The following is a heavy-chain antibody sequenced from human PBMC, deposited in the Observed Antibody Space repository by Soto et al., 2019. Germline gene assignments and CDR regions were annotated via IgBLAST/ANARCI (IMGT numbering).Heavy chain of an antibody. CDR2: IIPIFGTV. CDR1: GGTFRTYA. J-gene: IGHJ6*02. CDR3: AKGAVAGTPTSYYYSGMDV. Sequence: QVQLLQSGAEVKKPGSSVRVSCEASGGTFRTYAISWVRQAPGQGLEWMGEIIPIFGTVNYAQKFQGRVTIAADEPTTTVYTHLRSLTSEDTAVYYCAKGAVAGTPTSYYYSGMDVWGQGNTVSVSS. D-gene: IGHD6-19*01. V-gene: IGHV1-69*12.